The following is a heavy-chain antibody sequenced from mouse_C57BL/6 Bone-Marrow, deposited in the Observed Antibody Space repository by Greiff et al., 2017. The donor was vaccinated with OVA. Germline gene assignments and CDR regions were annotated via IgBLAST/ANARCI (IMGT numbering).Heavy chain of an antibody. CDR3: ARESSYRYFDV. D-gene: IGHD1-1*01. V-gene: IGHV3-6*01. Sequence: DVQLQESGPGLVKPSQSLSLTCSVTGYSITSGYYWNWIRQFPGNKLEWMGYISYDGSNNYNPSLKNRISITRDTSKNQFFLKLNSLTTEDTATYYCARESSYRYFDVWGTGTTVTVSS. CDR1: GYSITSGYY. CDR2: ISYDGSN. J-gene: IGHJ1*03.